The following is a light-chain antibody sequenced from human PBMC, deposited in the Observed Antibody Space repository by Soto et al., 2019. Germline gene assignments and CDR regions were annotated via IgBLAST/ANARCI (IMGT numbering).Light chain of an antibody. CDR1: SSDVAIYNY. CDR3: CSYAGSYTFARNV. CDR2: DVS. V-gene: IGLV2-11*01. Sequence: QSALTQPRSVSGSPGQSVTISCTVTSSDVAIYNYISWYQQHPGEAPKLMIHDVSERPSGVPDRFSGSKSGNTASLTISGLQAEDEADYYCCSYAGSYTFARNVFGTGTKVTVL. J-gene: IGLJ1*01.